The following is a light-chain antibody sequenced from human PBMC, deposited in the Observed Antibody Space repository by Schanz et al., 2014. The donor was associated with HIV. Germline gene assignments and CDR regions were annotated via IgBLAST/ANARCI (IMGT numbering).Light chain of an antibody. Sequence: QSVLTQPPSASGTPGQRVTISCSGSSSNIGSNYVYWYQQLPGTAPKLLIYRNNQRPSGVPDRFSGSKSGTSASLAISWLPSEDEADYYCAAWDDSLSGRVFGGGTKLTVL. CDR2: RNN. CDR3: AAWDDSLSGRV. CDR1: SSNIGSNY. V-gene: IGLV1-47*01. J-gene: IGLJ3*02.